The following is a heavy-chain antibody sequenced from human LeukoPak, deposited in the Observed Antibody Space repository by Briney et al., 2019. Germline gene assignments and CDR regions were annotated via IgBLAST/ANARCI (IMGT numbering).Heavy chain of an antibody. V-gene: IGHV4-34*01. J-gene: IGHJ4*02. CDR3: AVYFEDAFDY. D-gene: IGHD2-8*01. CDR1: GGSFSGYY. Sequence: KSSETLSLTCAVYGGSFSGYYWSWIRQPPGKGLEWIGEINHSGSTNYNPSLKSRVTISVDTSKNQFSLKLSSVTAADTAVYYCAVYFEDAFDYWGQGTLVTVSS. CDR2: INHSGST.